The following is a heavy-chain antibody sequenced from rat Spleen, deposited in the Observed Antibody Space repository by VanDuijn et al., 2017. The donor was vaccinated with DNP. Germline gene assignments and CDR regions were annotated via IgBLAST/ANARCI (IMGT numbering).Heavy chain of an antibody. CDR2: INKDSSAI. CDR1: GFNFNDYW. D-gene: IGHD1-11*01. J-gene: IGHJ2*01. V-gene: IGHV4-2*01. Sequence: EVKLVESGGGLVQPGRSLKLSCAASGFNFNDYWMGWVRQAPGKGLEWIGQINKDSSAIAYIPSLKDKFTISRDNDQNTLHLQMSNLGSEDTAFYYCARVPNYGGYADYFDYWGQGVMVTVSS. CDR3: ARVPNYGGYADYFDY.